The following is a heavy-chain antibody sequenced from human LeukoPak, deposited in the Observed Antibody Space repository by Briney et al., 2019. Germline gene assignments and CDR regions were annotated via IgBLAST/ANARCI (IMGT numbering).Heavy chain of an antibody. V-gene: IGHV4-59*01. CDR2: IYYSGST. Sequence: SETLSLTCTVSGGSISSYYWRWIRQPPGKGLEWIGYIYYSGSTNYNPSLKSRVTISVDTSKNQFSLKLGSVTAADTAVYYCARGLLDGYTHPAAFDIWGQGTMVTVSS. CDR3: ARGLLDGYTHPAAFDI. J-gene: IGHJ3*02. CDR1: GGSISSYY. D-gene: IGHD5-24*01.